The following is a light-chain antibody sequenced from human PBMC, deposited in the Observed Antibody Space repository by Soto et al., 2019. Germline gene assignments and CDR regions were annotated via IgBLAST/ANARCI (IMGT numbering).Light chain of an antibody. J-gene: IGKJ2*01. CDR3: QQYDTWPPSYT. CDR2: SAS. V-gene: IGKV3-15*01. CDR1: QSVTRN. Sequence: IVMTQSPATLSVSPGEGVALSCRASQSVTRNVAWYQQKPGQAPRLLIYSASTRATDVPARFSGTGSGTEFTLSINWLQSEDHAIYYCQQYDTWPPSYTFGQGTKLEMK.